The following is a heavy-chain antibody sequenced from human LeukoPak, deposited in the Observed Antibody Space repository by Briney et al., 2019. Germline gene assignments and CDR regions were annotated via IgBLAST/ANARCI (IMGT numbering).Heavy chain of an antibody. V-gene: IGHV1-69*02. J-gene: IGHJ4*02. D-gene: IGHD6-19*01. CDR3: ARAGIAVARTTDY. CDR1: GGTFSSYT. Sequence: ASVKVSCKASGGTFSSYTISWVRQAPGQGLEWMGRIIPILGIANYAQKFQGRVTITADKSTSTAYMELSSLRSEDTAVYYCARAGIAVARTTDYWGQGTLVTVSS. CDR2: IIPILGIA.